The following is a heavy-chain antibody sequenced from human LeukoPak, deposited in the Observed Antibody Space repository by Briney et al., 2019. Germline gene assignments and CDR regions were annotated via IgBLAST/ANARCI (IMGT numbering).Heavy chain of an antibody. CDR2: IYYSGST. Sequence: PSETLSLTCTVSGGSISSSSYYWTWIRQPPGKGLEWIGYIYYSGSTNYNPSLKSRVTISVDTSKNQFSLKLSSVTAADTAVYHCARSGYSYGADSLDIWGQGTMVTVSS. V-gene: IGHV4-61*01. J-gene: IGHJ3*02. CDR1: GGSISSSSYY. CDR3: ARSGYSYGADSLDI. D-gene: IGHD5-18*01.